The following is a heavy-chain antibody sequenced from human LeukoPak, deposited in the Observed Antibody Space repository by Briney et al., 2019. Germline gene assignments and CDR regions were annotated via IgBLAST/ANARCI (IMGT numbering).Heavy chain of an antibody. J-gene: IGHJ5*02. D-gene: IGHD3-3*01. Sequence: SETLSLTCAVSGYSSSSGYYWGWIRPPPGKGLEWIGSIYHSGSTYYNPSLKSRVTISVDTSKNQFSLKLSSVTAADTAVYCCARGITIFGVVNNWFDPWGQGTLVTVSS. CDR1: GYSSSSGYY. CDR3: ARGITIFGVVNNWFDP. CDR2: IYHSGST. V-gene: IGHV4-38-2*01.